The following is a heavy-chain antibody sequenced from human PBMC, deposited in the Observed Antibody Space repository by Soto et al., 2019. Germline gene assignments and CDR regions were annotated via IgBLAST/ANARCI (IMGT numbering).Heavy chain of an antibody. CDR1: GGSTSSTNYY. D-gene: IGHD3-22*01. J-gene: IGHJ4*02. CDR3: ARHRRYYYDSSGYPDF. Sequence: PSETLCLTCTVSGGSTSSTNYYWGWIRQPPGQGLEWLGTIFHSGSTYYNPSLKSRVTLSVDASKNQFSLKLSSVTAADTAVYYCARHRRYYYDSSGYPDFWGQGALVTVS. CDR2: IFHSGST. V-gene: IGHV4-39*01.